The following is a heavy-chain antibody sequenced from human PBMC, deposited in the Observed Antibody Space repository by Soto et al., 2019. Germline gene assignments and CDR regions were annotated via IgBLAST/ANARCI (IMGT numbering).Heavy chain of an antibody. Sequence: PGEPMKVSCKGSEYSITSYWISRVRQMQGKGLEWMGRIDPSDSYTNYSPSFQGHVTISADKSISTAYLQWSSLKASDTAMYYCARRGSTYDILTGTDHLGFDPWGQGTPVTVSS. V-gene: IGHV5-10-1*01. CDR1: EYSITSYW. CDR2: IDPSDSYT. J-gene: IGHJ5*02. CDR3: ARRGSTYDILTGTDHLGFDP. D-gene: IGHD3-9*01.